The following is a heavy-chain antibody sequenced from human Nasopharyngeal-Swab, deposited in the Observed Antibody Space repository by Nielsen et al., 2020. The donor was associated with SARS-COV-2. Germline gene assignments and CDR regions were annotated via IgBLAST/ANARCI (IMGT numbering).Heavy chain of an antibody. D-gene: IGHD3-3*01. CDR3: ARVGETIFGVVIRNYYGMDV. CDR2: IYYSGGT. Sequence: WSRQCPATGLSWIGYIYYSGGTNYNPSLKSRVTISVDTSKNQFSLKLSSVTAADTAVYYCARVGETIFGVVIRNYYGMDVWGQGTTVTVSS. V-gene: IGHV4-59*01. J-gene: IGHJ6*02.